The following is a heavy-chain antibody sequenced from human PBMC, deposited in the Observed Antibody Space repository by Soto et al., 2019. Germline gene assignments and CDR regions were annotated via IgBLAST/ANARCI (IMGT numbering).Heavy chain of an antibody. CDR3: ARRGDGHNYDFRH. CDR1: GYSFPSYW. V-gene: IGHV5-51*01. J-gene: IGHJ1*01. CDR2: IYPGDSDT. Sequence: PGESLKISCKGSGYSFPSYWIGWVRQMPGKGLEWMGIIYPGDSDTTYSPSFQGQVTISVDKSISTAYLQWSSLKASDTAMYYCARRGDGHNYDFRHWGQGTQVTVSS. D-gene: IGHD3-16*01.